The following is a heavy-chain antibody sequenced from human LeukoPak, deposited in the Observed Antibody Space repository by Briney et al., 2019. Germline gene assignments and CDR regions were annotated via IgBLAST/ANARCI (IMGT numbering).Heavy chain of an antibody. J-gene: IGHJ4*02. CDR3: ARAPRDSSSSNYMRRFDY. CDR2: IYHSGST. V-gene: IGHV4-38-2*01. CDR1: GYSISSDNY. Sequence: PSETLSLTCAVSGYSISSDNYWVWIRQPPGQGLEWTGGIYHSGSTYYNPSLKSRVTMSVDTSKNQFSLKLSSVTAPDTAVYYCARAPRDSSSSNYMRRFDYWGQGTLVTVSS. D-gene: IGHD3-22*01.